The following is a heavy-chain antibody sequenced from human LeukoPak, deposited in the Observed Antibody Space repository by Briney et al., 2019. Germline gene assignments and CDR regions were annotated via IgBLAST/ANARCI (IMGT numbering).Heavy chain of an antibody. Sequence: SETLSLTCAVSGGSISSSDYWWAWIRQPPGKGLDWIASIFYTGRTHYNPSLQSRVIISVDTSKNQFSLELNSVTAADTAVYYCARQRGLGSWSFDYRGQGILVTVSS. CDR2: IFYTGRT. J-gene: IGHJ4*02. CDR3: ARQRGLGSWSFDY. CDR1: GGSISSSDYW. V-gene: IGHV4-39*01. D-gene: IGHD2-15*01.